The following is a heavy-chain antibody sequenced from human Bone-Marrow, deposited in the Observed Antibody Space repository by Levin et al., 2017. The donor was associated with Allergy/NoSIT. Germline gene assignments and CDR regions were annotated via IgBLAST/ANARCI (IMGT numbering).Heavy chain of an antibody. V-gene: IGHV4-39*01. J-gene: IGHJ6*03. CDR1: GGSISSSSYY. CDR2: IYYSGST. D-gene: IGHD3-3*01. Sequence: PSETLSLTCTVSGGSISSSSYYWGWIRQPPGKGLEWIGSIYYSGSTYYNPSLKSRVTISVDTSKNQFSLKLSSVTAADTAVYYCARVTDFYDFWSGSDYYYYMDVWGKGTTVTVSS. CDR3: ARVTDFYDFWSGSDYYYYMDV.